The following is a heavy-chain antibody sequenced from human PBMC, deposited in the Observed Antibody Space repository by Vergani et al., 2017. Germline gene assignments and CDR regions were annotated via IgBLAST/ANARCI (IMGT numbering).Heavy chain of an antibody. V-gene: IGHV3-7*03. CDR3: AKSSVWLLREYYFDY. J-gene: IGHJ4*02. CDR2: IKQDGSEK. D-gene: IGHD3-9*01. Sequence: EVQLVESGGGLVQPGGSLRLSCAASGFTFSSYWMSWVRQAPGKGLEWVANIKQDGSEKYYVDSVKGRFTISRDNSKNTLYLQMNSLRAEDTAVYYCAKSSVWLLREYYFDYWGQGTLVTVSS. CDR1: GFTFSSYW.